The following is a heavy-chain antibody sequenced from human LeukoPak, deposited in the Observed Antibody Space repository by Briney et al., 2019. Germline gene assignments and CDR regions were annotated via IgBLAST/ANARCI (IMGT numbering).Heavy chain of an antibody. V-gene: IGHV1-69*13. CDR2: IIPIFGTA. Sequence: GASVKVSCKASGYTFTSYGISWVRQAPGQGLEWMGGIIPIFGTANYAQKFQGRVTITADESTSTAYMELSSLRSEDTAVYYCARALTYNWNYDSYFDYWGQGTLVTVSS. D-gene: IGHD1-7*01. CDR3: ARALTYNWNYDSYFDY. J-gene: IGHJ4*02. CDR1: GYTFTSYG.